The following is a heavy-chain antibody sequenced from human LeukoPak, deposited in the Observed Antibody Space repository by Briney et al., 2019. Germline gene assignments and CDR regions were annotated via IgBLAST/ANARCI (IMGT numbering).Heavy chain of an antibody. CDR2: IYHSGST. V-gene: IGHV4-38-2*02. Sequence: PLESLSLTCTVSGYSLSSGYYWAWFGKPPGRGLSGFGSIYHSGSTYYNPSLKSRVTISVDTSKNQFSLKLSSVTAADTAVYYCARGHKYYYYYYMDVWGKWTTVTVSS. CDR1: GYSLSSGYY. CDR3: ARGHKYYYYYYMDV. J-gene: IGHJ6*03.